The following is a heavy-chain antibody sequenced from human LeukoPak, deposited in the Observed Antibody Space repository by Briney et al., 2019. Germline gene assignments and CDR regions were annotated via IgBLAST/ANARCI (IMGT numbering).Heavy chain of an antibody. CDR1: GFTFSSYA. CDR3: AKDPGKFEIAVAGTFDY. D-gene: IGHD6-19*01. Sequence: GGSLRLSCAASGFTFSSYAMSWVRRAPGKGLEWVSAISGSGGSTYYADSVKGRFTISRDNSKNTLYLQMNSLRAEDTAVYYCAKDPGKFEIAVAGTFDYWGQGPWSPSPQ. CDR2: ISGSGGST. V-gene: IGHV3-23*01. J-gene: IGHJ4*02.